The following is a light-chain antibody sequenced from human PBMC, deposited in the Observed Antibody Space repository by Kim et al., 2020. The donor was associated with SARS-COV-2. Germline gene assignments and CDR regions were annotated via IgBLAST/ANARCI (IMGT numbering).Light chain of an antibody. CDR3: NSRDSGGIHWV. V-gene: IGLV3-19*01. J-gene: IGLJ3*02. CDR1: SLRTYY. CDR2: GKN. Sequence: ALGRTLRITCQGDSLRTYYASWYQQKPGQAPVVVIFGKNKGPSGITDRFSGSSPGNTASLTITGAQADDEADYYCNSRDSGGIHWVFGGGTQLTVL.